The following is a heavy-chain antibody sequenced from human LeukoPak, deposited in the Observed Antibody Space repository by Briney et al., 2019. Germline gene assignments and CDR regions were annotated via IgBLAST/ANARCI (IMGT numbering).Heavy chain of an antibody. CDR1: GFTFSSYA. Sequence: PGGSLRPSCAASGFTFSSYAMNWVRQAPGKGLEWVSVISHSGGSTYYADSVKGRFTISRDNSKNTLYLQMNSLRAEDTAVYYCAKDLGNSGSYYPTDYRGQGTLVTVSS. CDR2: ISHSGGST. V-gene: IGHV3-23*01. J-gene: IGHJ4*02. CDR3: AKDLGNSGSYYPTDY. D-gene: IGHD1-26*01.